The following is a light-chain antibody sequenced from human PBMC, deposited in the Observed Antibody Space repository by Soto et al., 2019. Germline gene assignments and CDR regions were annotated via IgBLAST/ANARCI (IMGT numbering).Light chain of an antibody. J-gene: IGLJ2*01. CDR3: SSYAGTNIIL. CDR2: EVN. V-gene: IGLV2-8*01. CDR1: SNDIGTYNY. Sequence: QSALTQPPSASGSPGQSVTISCTGGSNDIGTYNYVSWYQRHPGKAPKLMIYEVNKRPSGVPDRFSGSKSGNTASLTVSGLQTDDEADYYCSSYAGTNIILFGGGTKVTVL.